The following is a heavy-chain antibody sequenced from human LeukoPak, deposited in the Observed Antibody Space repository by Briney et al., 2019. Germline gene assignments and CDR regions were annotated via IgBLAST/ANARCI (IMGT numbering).Heavy chain of an antibody. Sequence: EASVKVSCKASGYTFTGYYMHWVRQAPGQGLEWMGWINPNSGGTNYAQKFQGRVTMTRDTSISTAYMELSRLRSDDTAVYYCARGGKRVIAHFDYWGQGTLVTVSS. D-gene: IGHD3-22*01. CDR3: ARGGKRVIAHFDY. J-gene: IGHJ4*02. CDR1: GYTFTGYY. V-gene: IGHV1-2*02. CDR2: INPNSGGT.